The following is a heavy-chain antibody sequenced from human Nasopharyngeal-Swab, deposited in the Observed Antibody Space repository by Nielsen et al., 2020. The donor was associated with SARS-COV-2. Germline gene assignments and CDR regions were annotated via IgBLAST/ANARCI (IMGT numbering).Heavy chain of an antibody. CDR2: IGISGGPK. Sequence: GGSLRLSCAVSGFTFTNYEIHWVRQAPGKGLEWVSYIGISGGPKYYADSVKGRFTISRDNAKNSLSLQMNSLRAEDTAVYYCARDVQRGFDSWGQGTLVTVSS. J-gene: IGHJ4*02. CDR1: GFTFTNYE. CDR3: ARDVQRGFDS. D-gene: IGHD3-10*01. V-gene: IGHV3-48*03.